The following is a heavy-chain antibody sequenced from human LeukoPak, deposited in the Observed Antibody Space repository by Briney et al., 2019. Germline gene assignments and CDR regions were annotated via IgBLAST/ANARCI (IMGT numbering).Heavy chain of an antibody. CDR1: GYTFTSYG. CDR3: ARSPYCSSTSCLYYYYYMDV. V-gene: IGHV1-18*01. Sequence: ASVKVSCKASGYTFTSYGISWVRQAPGQGLEWMGWISAYNGNTNYAQKLQGRVTMTTDTSTSTAYMELRSLRSDDTAVYYCARSPYCSSTSCLYYYYYMDVWGKGNTVTVSS. J-gene: IGHJ6*03. D-gene: IGHD2-2*01. CDR2: ISAYNGNT.